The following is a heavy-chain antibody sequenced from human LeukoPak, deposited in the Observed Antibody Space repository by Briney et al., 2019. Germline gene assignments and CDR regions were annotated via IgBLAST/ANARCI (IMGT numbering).Heavy chain of an antibody. CDR3: ARDRIAAVRMDV. V-gene: IGHV3-74*01. J-gene: IGHJ6*04. D-gene: IGHD6-13*01. CDR1: GFTFSSYW. CDR2: INSDGSST. Sequence: GGSLRLSCAASGFTFSSYWMHWVRQAPGKGLVWVSRINSDGSSTSYADSVKGRFTISRDNAKNTLCLQMNSLRAEDTAVYYCARDRIAAVRMDVWGKGTTVTVSS.